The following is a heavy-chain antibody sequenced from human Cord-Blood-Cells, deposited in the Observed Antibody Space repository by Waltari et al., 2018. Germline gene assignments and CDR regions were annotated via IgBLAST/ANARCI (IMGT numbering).Heavy chain of an antibody. Sequence: QLQLQESGPGLVKPSETLSLTCTVSGGSISSSSYYWGWIRQPPGKGLEWIGSIYYSGSTYYNPSLKSRVTISVDTSKNQFSLKLSSVTAADTAVYYCARHSTVLWEGDEDRAFDIWGQGTMVTVSS. CDR2: IYYSGST. J-gene: IGHJ3*02. V-gene: IGHV4-39*01. CDR1: GGSISSSSYY. D-gene: IGHD2-15*01. CDR3: ARHSTVLWEGDEDRAFDI.